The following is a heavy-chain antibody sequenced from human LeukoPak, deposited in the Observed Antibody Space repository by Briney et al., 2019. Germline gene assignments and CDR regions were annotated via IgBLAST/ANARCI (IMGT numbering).Heavy chain of an antibody. D-gene: IGHD1-14*01. CDR1: GFTFSSYA. CDR3: AKPRRLVHRNDAFDI. CDR2: ISGSGGST. V-gene: IGHV3-23*01. J-gene: IGHJ3*02. Sequence: GGSLRLSCAASGFTFSSYAMSWVRQAPGKGLEWVSDISGSGGSTYCADSVKGRFTISRDNSKNTLYLQMNSLRAEDTAVYYCAKPRRLVHRNDAFDIWGQGTMVTVSS.